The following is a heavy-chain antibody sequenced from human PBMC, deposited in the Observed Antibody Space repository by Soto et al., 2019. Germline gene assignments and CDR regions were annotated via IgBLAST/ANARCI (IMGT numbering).Heavy chain of an antibody. Sequence: ASVKVSCKASGYSFTDYHIHWVRQAPGQGLEWLGRINPKSGGTSTAQKFQGWVTMTTDTSISTASMELTRLTSDDTAIYYCARGDSTDCSNGVCSFFYNHDMDIWGQGTTVTV. D-gene: IGHD2-8*01. V-gene: IGHV1-2*04. CDR2: INPKSGGT. J-gene: IGHJ6*02. CDR3: ARGDSTDCSNGVCSFFYNHDMDI. CDR1: GYSFTDYH.